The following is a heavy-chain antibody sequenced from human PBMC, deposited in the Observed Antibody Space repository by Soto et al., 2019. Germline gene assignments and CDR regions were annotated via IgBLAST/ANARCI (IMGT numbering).Heavy chain of an antibody. CDR3: ARPYSSSSNY. CDR2: INHSGST. Sequence: SETLSLTCAVYGGSFSGYYWSWIRQPPGKGLEWIGEINHSGSTNYNPSLKSRVTISVDTSKNQFSLKLSSVTAADTAVYYCARPYSSSSNYWGLGTLVTVSS. D-gene: IGHD6-6*01. J-gene: IGHJ4*02. CDR1: GGSFSGYY. V-gene: IGHV4-34*01.